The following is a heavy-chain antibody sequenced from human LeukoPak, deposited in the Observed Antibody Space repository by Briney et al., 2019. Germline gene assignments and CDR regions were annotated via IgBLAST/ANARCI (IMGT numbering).Heavy chain of an antibody. CDR2: IKQDGSEK. D-gene: IGHD2-2*01. Sequence: GGSLTLSCAASGFTFSSYWMSWVRQAPGKGLEGVANIKQDGSEKYYVDSVKGRFTISRDNAKNSLYLQMNSLRAEDTAVYYCARDPCSSTSCYPLSFSFDYWGQGTLVTVSS. V-gene: IGHV3-7*01. J-gene: IGHJ4*02. CDR1: GFTFSSYW. CDR3: ARDPCSSTSCYPLSFSFDY.